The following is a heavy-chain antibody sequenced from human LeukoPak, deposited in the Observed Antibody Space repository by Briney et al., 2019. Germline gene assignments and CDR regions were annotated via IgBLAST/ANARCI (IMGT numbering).Heavy chain of an antibody. D-gene: IGHD6-13*01. Sequence: GRSLRLSCAPSGFTFSSYGMHWVRQAPGKGLEWVAVIWYDGSNKYYADSVKGRFTISRDNSKNTLYLQMNSLRAEDTAVYYCARDPGSSWYYYYYGMDVWGQGTTVTVSS. J-gene: IGHJ6*02. CDR1: GFTFSSYG. V-gene: IGHV3-33*01. CDR3: ARDPGSSWYYYYYGMDV. CDR2: IWYDGSNK.